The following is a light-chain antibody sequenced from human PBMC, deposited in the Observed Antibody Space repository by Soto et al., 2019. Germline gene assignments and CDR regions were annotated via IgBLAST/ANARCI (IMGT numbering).Light chain of an antibody. CDR1: SSDVGTYNY. Sequence: QSALTQPRSVSGSPGQSVTISCTGTSSDVGTYNYVSWYQQHPGKAPKLMIYDVSKRPSGVPDRFSGSRSGNTASLTISGLQAEDEADYYCSSYAGSYTHVVFGGGTKVTVL. CDR2: DVS. V-gene: IGLV2-11*01. J-gene: IGLJ2*01. CDR3: SSYAGSYTHVV.